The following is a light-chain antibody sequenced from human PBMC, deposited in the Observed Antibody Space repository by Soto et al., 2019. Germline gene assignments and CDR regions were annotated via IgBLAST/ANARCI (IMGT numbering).Light chain of an antibody. CDR1: QRVSSSY. CDR2: GAS. J-gene: IGKJ3*01. Sequence: EIVLTQSPGTLSLSPGERATVSCRASQRVSSSYLAWYQQKPGQAPRLLIYGASSRATGIPDRFGGSGSGTDFNLTISRLEPDDFAVYYCQQYGRSPFTFGPGTKVDIK. CDR3: QQYGRSPFT. V-gene: IGKV3-20*01.